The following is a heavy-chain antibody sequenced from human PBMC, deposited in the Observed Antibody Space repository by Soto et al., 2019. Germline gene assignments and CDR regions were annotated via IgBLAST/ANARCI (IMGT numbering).Heavy chain of an antibody. CDR3: AGSYSSSSYYYYYMDV. V-gene: IGHV3-21*01. CDR1: GFTFSSYS. Sequence: GGSLRLSCAASGFTFSSYSMNWVRQAPGKGLEWVSSISSSSSYIYYADSVKGRFTISRDNAKNSLYLQMNSLRAEDTAVYYCAGSYSSSSYYYYYMDVWGKGTTVTVS. D-gene: IGHD6-6*01. J-gene: IGHJ6*03. CDR2: ISSSSSYI.